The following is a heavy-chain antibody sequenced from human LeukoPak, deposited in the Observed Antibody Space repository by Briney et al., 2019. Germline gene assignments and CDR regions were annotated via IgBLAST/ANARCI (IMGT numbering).Heavy chain of an antibody. J-gene: IGHJ6*03. CDR1: GGSISSYY. CDR2: IHYSGST. Sequence: SSETLSLTCTVSGGSISSYYWSWIRQPPGKGLEWIGYIHYSGSTNYNPSLKSRVTISVDTSKNQFSLKLSSVTAADTAMYYCARGCSSGWYYYYYYMDVWGKGTTVTVSS. CDR3: ARGCSSGWYYYYYYMDV. V-gene: IGHV4-59*01. D-gene: IGHD6-19*01.